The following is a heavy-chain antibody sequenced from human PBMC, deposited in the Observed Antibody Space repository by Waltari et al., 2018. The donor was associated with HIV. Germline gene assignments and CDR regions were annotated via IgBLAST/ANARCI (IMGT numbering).Heavy chain of an antibody. CDR3: ARDVMGIVAKPYGVDV. CDR1: GFTFSSHW. CDR2: IKHDGSER. Sequence: EVQVVESGGGLVQPGGSLRLSCEGFGFTFSSHWMRWVRQAPGKGLEWLANIKHDGSERYFVDSVKGRFAISRDNANNSLFLQMNSLRAEDTAVYYCARDVMGIVAKPYGVDVWGQGTTVTVSS. J-gene: IGHJ6*02. D-gene: IGHD5-12*01. V-gene: IGHV3-7*01.